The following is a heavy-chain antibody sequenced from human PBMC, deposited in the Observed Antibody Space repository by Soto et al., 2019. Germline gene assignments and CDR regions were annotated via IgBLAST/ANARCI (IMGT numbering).Heavy chain of an antibody. CDR2: IYHSGST. V-gene: IGHV4-4*02. J-gene: IGHJ4*02. CDR3: ARGYGSGRNFDY. D-gene: IGHD3-10*01. CDR1: GGSISSSNW. Sequence: PSETLSLTCAVSGGSISSSNWWSWVRQPPGKGLEWIGEIYHSGSTNYNPSLKSRVTISVVKSKNQFSLKLSSVTAADTAVYYCARGYGSGRNFDYWGQGTLVTVSS.